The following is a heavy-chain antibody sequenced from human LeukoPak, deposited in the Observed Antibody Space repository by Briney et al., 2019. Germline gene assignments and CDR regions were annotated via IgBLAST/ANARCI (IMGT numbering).Heavy chain of an antibody. CDR3: ASQTMVRGVILRDY. V-gene: IGHV3-21*01. Sequence: PGGSLRLSCAASGFTFSSYSMNWVRQAPGKGLEWVSSISSSSSYIYYADSVKGRFTISRDNAKNSLYLQMNSLRAEDTAVYYCASQTMVRGVILRDYWGQGTLVTVSS. D-gene: IGHD3-10*01. CDR1: GFTFSSYS. CDR2: ISSSSSYI. J-gene: IGHJ4*02.